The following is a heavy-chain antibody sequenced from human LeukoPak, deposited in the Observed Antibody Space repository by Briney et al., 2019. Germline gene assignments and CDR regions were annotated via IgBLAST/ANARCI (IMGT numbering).Heavy chain of an antibody. J-gene: IGHJ4*02. CDR3: ARDHCSGGSCYDFVDY. D-gene: IGHD2-15*01. CDR1: GYTFTGYY. Sequence: ASVKVSCKASGYTFTGYYMHWVRQAPGPGLEWMGRINPNSGGTNYAQKFQGRVTMTRDTSISTAYMELSRLRSDDTAVYYCARDHCSGGSCYDFVDYWGQGTLVTVSS. CDR2: INPNSGGT. V-gene: IGHV1-2*06.